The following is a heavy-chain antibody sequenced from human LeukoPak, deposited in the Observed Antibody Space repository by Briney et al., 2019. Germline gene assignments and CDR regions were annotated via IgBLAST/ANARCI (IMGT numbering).Heavy chain of an antibody. CDR1: GGSISSNNFY. CDR3: ARVNDCSSSSCFTSWFDP. CDR2: VYYGGSP. D-gene: IGHD2-2*02. V-gene: IGHV4-39*07. Sequence: SETLSLTCTVSGGSISSNNFYWGWVRQPPGKGLEWVGSVYYGGSPYYNPSLTSRVTMSVDTSKNQFSLKLSSVTAADTAVYYCARVNDCSSSSCFTSWFDPWGQGTLVTVSS. J-gene: IGHJ5*02.